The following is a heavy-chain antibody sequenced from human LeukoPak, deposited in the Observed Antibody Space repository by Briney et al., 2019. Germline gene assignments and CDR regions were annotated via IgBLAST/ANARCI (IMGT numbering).Heavy chain of an antibody. CDR3: ARDLKTAMDYFDY. J-gene: IGHJ4*02. CDR1: GFTFSSYG. V-gene: IGHV3-30*03. D-gene: IGHD2-2*01. Sequence: GRSLRLSCAASGFTFSSYGMHWVRQAPGKGLEWVAVISYDGSNKYYADSVKGRFTISRDNSKNTLFLQMNSLRPEDTAVYYCARDLKTAMDYFDYWGQGALVTVSS. CDR2: ISYDGSNK.